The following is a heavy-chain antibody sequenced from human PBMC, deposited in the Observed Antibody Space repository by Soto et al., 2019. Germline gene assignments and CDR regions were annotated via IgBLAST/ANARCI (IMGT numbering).Heavy chain of an antibody. D-gene: IGHD3-22*01. CDR2: ISSSGSTI. Sequence: GSLRLSCAASGFTFSSFEMNWVRQAPDKGLEWVSYISSSGSTIYYADSVKGRFTISRDNAKNSLYLQMNSLRAEDTAVYYCAAWFAYYYDSSAPVDFDYWGQGTLVTVSS. V-gene: IGHV3-48*03. CDR1: GFTFSSFE. J-gene: IGHJ4*02. CDR3: AAWFAYYYDSSAPVDFDY.